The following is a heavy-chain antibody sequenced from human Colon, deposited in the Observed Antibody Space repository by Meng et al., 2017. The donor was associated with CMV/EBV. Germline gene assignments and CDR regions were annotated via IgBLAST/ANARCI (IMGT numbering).Heavy chain of an antibody. Sequence: SGGPVSDSRYYWSWIRQAPGRRLEWIGYISYSGSTNHNPSLKSRVTVSLDKTKNQVSLRLTSVTAADTAVYYCARDDSSTWHRNFDLWGQGMLVTVSS. CDR3: ARDDSSTWHRNFDL. CDR2: ISYSGST. V-gene: IGHV4-61*01. J-gene: IGHJ4*02. D-gene: IGHD6-13*01. CDR1: GGPVSDSRYY.